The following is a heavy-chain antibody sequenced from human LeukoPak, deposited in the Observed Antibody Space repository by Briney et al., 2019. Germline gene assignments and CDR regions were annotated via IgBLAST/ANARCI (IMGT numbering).Heavy chain of an antibody. D-gene: IGHD5-18*01. CDR3: AREGPNTAMGYYYYYYYYMDV. V-gene: IGHV1-18*01. CDR2: ISAYNGNT. CDR1: GYTFTNYG. Sequence: ASVKVSCKASGYTFTNYGISWVRQAPGQGLEWMGWISAYNGNTNYAQKLQGRVAMTTDTSTSTAYMELRSLRSDDTAVYYCAREGPNTAMGYYYYYYYYMDVWGKGTTVTVSS. J-gene: IGHJ6*03.